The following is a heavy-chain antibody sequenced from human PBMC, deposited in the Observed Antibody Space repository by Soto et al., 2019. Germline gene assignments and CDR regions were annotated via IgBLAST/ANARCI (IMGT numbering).Heavy chain of an antibody. V-gene: IGHV3-21*01. Sequence: GESLSLSCAASGFSFSDYNMNWVRQAPGKGLEWVSSITRSSYYIYYADSVQGGFTISREDAKNSLYLKMNSLRVEDTAVYYCTRDAEADHGSGIYGYWGQGTLVTVSS. CDR3: TRDAEADHGSGIYGY. D-gene: IGHD3-10*01. CDR2: ITRSSYYI. J-gene: IGHJ4*02. CDR1: GFSFSDYN.